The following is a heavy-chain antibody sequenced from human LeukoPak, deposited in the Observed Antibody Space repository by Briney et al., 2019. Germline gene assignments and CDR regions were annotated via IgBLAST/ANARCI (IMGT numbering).Heavy chain of an antibody. CDR1: GHTFTCYY. CDR3: ARDLEYLYPGGAFDI. CDR2: INPNSGGT. V-gene: IGHV1-2*02. D-gene: IGHD3-16*01. J-gene: IGHJ3*02. Sequence: ASVKVSCKASGHTFTCYYMHWVRQAPGQGLEWMGWINPNSGGTNYARKFQGRVTMTRDTSISTAYMELSRLRSDDTAVYYCARDLEYLYPGGAFDIWGQGTMVTVSS.